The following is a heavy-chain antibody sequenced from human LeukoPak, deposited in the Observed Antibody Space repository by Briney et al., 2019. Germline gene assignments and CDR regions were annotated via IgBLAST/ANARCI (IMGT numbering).Heavy chain of an antibody. CDR1: GGSIIDVNSY. V-gene: IGHV4-39*01. CDR2: AFHNGAT. J-gene: IGHJ6*02. CDR3: ARRGFGYSVDV. D-gene: IGHD3-16*01. Sequence: SETLSLTCTVSGGSIIDVNSYWTWIRQPPGKGLEWIASAFHNGATYYIPTLRSRLTISVDSSNNQFTLRLSSVTAADSAVYFCARRGFGYSVDVWGQGTMVTVSS.